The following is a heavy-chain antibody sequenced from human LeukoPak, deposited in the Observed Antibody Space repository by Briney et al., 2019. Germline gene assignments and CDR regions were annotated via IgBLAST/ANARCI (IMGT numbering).Heavy chain of an antibody. J-gene: IGHJ4*02. D-gene: IGHD5-24*01. V-gene: IGHV3-30*18. Sequence: GGSLRLSCAASGFTFSNFGMHWVRQAPGKGLEWVAVISYDAKNEYYTDSVKGRFTVSRDNAKNTVYLQMNSLKPEDTAVYYCAKQMAVDYFDYWGQGTLVTVSS. CDR1: GFTFSNFG. CDR2: ISYDAKNE. CDR3: AKQMAVDYFDY.